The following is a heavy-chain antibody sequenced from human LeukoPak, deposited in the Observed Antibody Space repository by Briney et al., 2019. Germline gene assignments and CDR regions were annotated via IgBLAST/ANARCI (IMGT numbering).Heavy chain of an antibody. CDR1: GLTFSRYN. CDR2: IGTSSNNI. Sequence: PGGSLTLSCAASGLTFSRYNMNWVRQAPGKGLEWVSSIGTSSNNIYYTDSVKGRFTISRDNAKNSLYLQVDSLRVEDTAAYFCASGTVGNYALDYWGQGTLVTVSS. V-gene: IGHV3-21*01. J-gene: IGHJ4*02. CDR3: ASGTVGNYALDY. D-gene: IGHD1-7*01.